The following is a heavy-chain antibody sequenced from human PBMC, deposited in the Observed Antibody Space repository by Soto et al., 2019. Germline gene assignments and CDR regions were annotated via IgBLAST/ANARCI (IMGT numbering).Heavy chain of an antibody. J-gene: IGHJ4*02. V-gene: IGHV1-18*04. CDR3: ARDQTAAGTVDF. CDR2: ISPYTGYT. CDR1: GYTFRNHG. Sequence: QVQLVQSGGEVKKPGASVKVSCKASGYTFRNHGISWVRQAPGQGLEWMGWISPYTGYTNYAQNFQGRLTMTTDTSTSTADMDLRSLRSDDTAVYYCARDQTAAGTVDFWGQGTLVPVSS. D-gene: IGHD6-13*01.